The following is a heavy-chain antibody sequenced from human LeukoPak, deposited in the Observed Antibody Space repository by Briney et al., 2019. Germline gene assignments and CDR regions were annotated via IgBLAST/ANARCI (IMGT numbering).Heavy chain of an antibody. V-gene: IGHV4-59*12. J-gene: IGHJ4*02. CDR2: IYYSGST. D-gene: IGHD1-26*01. CDR3: ARPRRNLIVGATTIDY. Sequence: PSETLSLTCTVSGGSISSYYWSWIRQPPGKGLEWIGYIYYSGSTNYNPSLKSRVTISVDTSKNQFSLKLSSVTAADTAVYYCARPRRNLIVGATTIDYWGQGTLVTVSS. CDR1: GGSISSYY.